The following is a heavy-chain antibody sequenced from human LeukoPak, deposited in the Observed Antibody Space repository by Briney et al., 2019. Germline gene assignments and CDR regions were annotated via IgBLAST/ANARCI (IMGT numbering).Heavy chain of an antibody. CDR3: TTEVTYYDFWSGYYTDY. J-gene: IGHJ4*02. V-gene: IGHV3-15*07. Sequence: GGSLRLSCAASGFTFSNAWMNWARQAPGKGLEWVGRIKSKTDGGTTDYAAPVKGRFTISRDDSKNTLYLQMNSLKTEDTAVYYCTTEVTYYDFWSGYYTDYWGQGTLVTVSS. CDR2: IKSKTDGGTT. D-gene: IGHD3-3*01. CDR1: GFTFSNAW.